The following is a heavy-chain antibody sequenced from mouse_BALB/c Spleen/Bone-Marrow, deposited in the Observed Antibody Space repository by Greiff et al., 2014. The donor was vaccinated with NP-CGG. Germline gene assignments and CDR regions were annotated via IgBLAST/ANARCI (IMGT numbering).Heavy chain of an antibody. J-gene: IGHJ3*01. Sequence: VQLKESGAELVKPGASVKLSCKASGYTFTNYYMYWVKQRPGQGLEWIGEITPSNGGSNFIEKFKNKATLTVDKSSSTAYMQLSSLTSEDSAVYYCSREGAYWGQGTLVTVSA. V-gene: IGHV1S81*02. CDR2: ITPSNGGS. CDR3: SREGAY. CDR1: GYTFTNYY.